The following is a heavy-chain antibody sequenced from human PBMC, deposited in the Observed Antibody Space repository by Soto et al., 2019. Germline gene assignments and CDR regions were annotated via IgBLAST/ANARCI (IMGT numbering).Heavy chain of an antibody. J-gene: IGHJ4*02. CDR1: GFIFSSHW. CDR3: ATNFWSAQ. CDR2: IYSGGST. Sequence: PGGSLRLSCAASGFIFSSHWMHWVRQAPGKGLEWVSVIYSGGSTYYADSVKGRFTISRDNSKNTLYLQMNSLRAEDTAVYYCATNFWSAQWGQGTLVTVSS. D-gene: IGHD3-3*01. V-gene: IGHV3-53*01.